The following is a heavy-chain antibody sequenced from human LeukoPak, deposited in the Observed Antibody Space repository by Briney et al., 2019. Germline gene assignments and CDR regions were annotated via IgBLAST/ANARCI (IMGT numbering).Heavy chain of an antibody. CDR1: GFTFNSYS. D-gene: IGHD1-26*01. CDR2: ISSGSSYI. CDR3: ARQVGVDDAFDI. Sequence: GGSLRLSCAASGFTFNSYSMNWIRQAPGKGLEWVSSISSGSSYIFCADSVKGRFTISRDNAKNSLYLQMNSLRAEDTAVYYCARQVGVDDAFDIWGQGTMVTISS. J-gene: IGHJ3*02. V-gene: IGHV3-21*01.